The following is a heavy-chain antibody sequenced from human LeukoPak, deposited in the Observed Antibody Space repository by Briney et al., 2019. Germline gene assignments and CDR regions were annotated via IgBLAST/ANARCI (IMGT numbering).Heavy chain of an antibody. V-gene: IGHV1-69*13. CDR3: ARGPSLADAFDI. CDR2: IIPIFGTA. D-gene: IGHD3-16*02. J-gene: IGHJ3*02. Sequence: SVKVSCKASGGTFSSYAISWVRQAPGQGLEWMGGIIPIFGTANYAQKFQGRVTITADESTSTAYVELSSLRSEDTAVYYCARGPSLADAFDIWGQGTMVTVSS. CDR1: GGTFSSYA.